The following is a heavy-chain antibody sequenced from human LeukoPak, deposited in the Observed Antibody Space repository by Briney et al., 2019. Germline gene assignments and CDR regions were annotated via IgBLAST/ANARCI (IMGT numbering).Heavy chain of an antibody. CDR1: GFTVSSNH. J-gene: IGHJ4*02. D-gene: IGHD6-13*01. CDR3: ARVRYTSQWYYFDY. V-gene: IGHV3-53*01. CDR2: IYSGGST. Sequence: PGGSLRLSCAASGFTVSSNHTSWVRQAPGKGLEGVSVIYSGGSTYYADSVKGRFTISRDNSKNTLYLQMNRLSAEDTAVYYCARVRYTSQWYYFDYWGQGTLVTVSS.